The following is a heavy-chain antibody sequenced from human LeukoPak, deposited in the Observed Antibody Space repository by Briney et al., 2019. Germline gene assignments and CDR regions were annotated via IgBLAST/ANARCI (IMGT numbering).Heavy chain of an antibody. CDR3: ARDSAAAGKGYYYYYGMDV. D-gene: IGHD6-13*01. Sequence: PSETLSLTRTVPGGSISSYYWSWIRQPAGKGLEWVGRIYTSGSTNYNPSLKSRVTMSVDTSKNQCSLKLSSVTAADTAVYYCARDSAAAGKGYYYYYGMDVWGQGTTVTVSS. CDR2: IYTSGST. CDR1: GGSISSYY. V-gene: IGHV4-4*07. J-gene: IGHJ6*02.